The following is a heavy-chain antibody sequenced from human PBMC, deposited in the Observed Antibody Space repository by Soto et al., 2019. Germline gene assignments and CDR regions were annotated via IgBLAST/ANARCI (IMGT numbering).Heavy chain of an antibody. CDR3: AREADFASSGYVLDY. D-gene: IGHD3-22*01. Sequence: EVQLVESGGGLVKPGGSLRLSCAASGFTFSGFSMNWVCQAPGKGLEWVSSVTSSPSSMFYADSVKGRFTISRDDAKDSLFLQMNSLRADDTAVYYCAREADFASSGYVLDYWGLGTLVTVSS. J-gene: IGHJ4*02. CDR1: GFTFSGFS. CDR2: VTSSPSSM. V-gene: IGHV3-21*02.